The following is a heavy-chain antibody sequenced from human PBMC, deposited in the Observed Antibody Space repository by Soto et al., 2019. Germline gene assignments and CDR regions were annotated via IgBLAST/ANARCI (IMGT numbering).Heavy chain of an antibody. CDR1: GFTFSSYG. J-gene: IGHJ3*02. D-gene: IGHD6-13*01. CDR3: ARSPSSWRVDAFDI. CDR2: IWYDGSNK. V-gene: IGHV3-33*01. Sequence: GGSLRLSCAASGFTFSSYGMHWVRQAPGKGLEWVAVIWYDGSNKYYADSVKGRFTISRDNSKNTLYLQMNSLRAEDTAVYYCARSPSSWRVDAFDIWGQGTMVTVSS.